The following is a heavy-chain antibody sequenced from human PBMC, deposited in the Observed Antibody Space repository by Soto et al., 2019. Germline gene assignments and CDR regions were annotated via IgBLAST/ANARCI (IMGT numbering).Heavy chain of an antibody. CDR2: IDPSDSRT. D-gene: IGHD2-8*01. Sequence: PAEALKISCKASGYMFPIYHISWVRQMPGKGLELVVKIDPSDSRTMYRPSSRARINISVDKSINTAYLEWGRLKASDTAMYYCARHDSNGDFDXWGQGTQVTVSX. V-gene: IGHV5-10-1*01. CDR1: GYMFPIYH. J-gene: IGHJ4*02. CDR3: ARHDSNGDFDX.